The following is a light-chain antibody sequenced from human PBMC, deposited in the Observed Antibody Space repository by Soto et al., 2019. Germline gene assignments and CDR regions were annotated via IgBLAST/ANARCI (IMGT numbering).Light chain of an antibody. J-gene: IGLJ1*01. CDR1: SSDVGSYNL. CDR3: CSYAGSSTRYV. CDR2: EGS. Sequence: QSALTQPASVSGSPGQSITISCTGTSSDVGSYNLVSWYQQHPGKAPKLMIYEGSQQPSWVSNRFSGSKSGNTASLTISGLQAEDEADYYCCSYAGSSTRYVFGTGTKVTVL. V-gene: IGLV2-23*01.